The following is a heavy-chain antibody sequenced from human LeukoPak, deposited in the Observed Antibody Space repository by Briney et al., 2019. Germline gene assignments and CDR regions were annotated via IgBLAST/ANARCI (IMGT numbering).Heavy chain of an antibody. V-gene: IGHV4-39*07. CDR3: AREGYYDSSGYYNSGNDY. CDR2: IYHSGST. J-gene: IGHJ4*02. CDR1: GGSISSSSYY. Sequence: SETLSLTCTVSGGSISSSSYYWGWIRQPPGKGLEWIGSIYHSGSTYYNPSLKSRVTISVDTSKNQFSLKLSSVTAADTAVYYCAREGYYDSSGYYNSGNDYWGQGTLVTVSS. D-gene: IGHD3-22*01.